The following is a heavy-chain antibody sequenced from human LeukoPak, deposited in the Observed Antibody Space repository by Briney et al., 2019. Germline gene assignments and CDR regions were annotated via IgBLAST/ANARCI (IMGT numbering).Heavy chain of an antibody. V-gene: IGHV4-59*11. Sequence: SETLSLTCNVSGASISGHYWSWIRQSPGKGLECIGYIYSGSVDYNPSIKSRATISGDASKNQVSLILKSVTPADTAMYYCVKVGYGSGTWGWFDPWGQGILVTVST. D-gene: IGHD3-10*01. CDR2: IYSGSV. CDR1: GASISGHY. CDR3: VKVGYGSGTWGWFDP. J-gene: IGHJ5*02.